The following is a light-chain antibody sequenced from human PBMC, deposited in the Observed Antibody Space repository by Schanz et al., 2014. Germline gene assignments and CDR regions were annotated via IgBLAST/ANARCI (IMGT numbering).Light chain of an antibody. J-gene: IGLJ3*02. CDR1: SSDVGGYNY. CDR3: ASWDDSLNARV. V-gene: IGLV2-14*01. CDR2: DVS. Sequence: QSALTQPASVSGSPGQSITLSCTGTSSDVGGYNYVSWYQQHPGKAPKLMIYDVSNRPSGVPDRFSGSKSGNTASLTVSGLQAEDEADYYCASWDDSLNARVFGGGTKLTVL.